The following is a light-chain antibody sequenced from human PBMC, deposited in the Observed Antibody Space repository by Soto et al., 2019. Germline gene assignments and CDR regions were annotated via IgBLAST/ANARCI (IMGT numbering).Light chain of an antibody. J-gene: IGKJ1*01. Sequence: DIQMTQSPSTLSASVGDRVTITCRASQSISSWLAWYQQKPGKAPKLLLYKAASLASGVPSRFSGSGSGTEFTLTISSLQPDDFATYYCQQYNSYSPSWTFGQGTKVEIK. V-gene: IGKV1-5*03. CDR1: QSISSW. CDR2: KAA. CDR3: QQYNSYSPSWT.